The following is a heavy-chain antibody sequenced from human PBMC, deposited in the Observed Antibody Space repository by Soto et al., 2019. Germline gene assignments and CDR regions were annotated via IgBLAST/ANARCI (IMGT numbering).Heavy chain of an antibody. V-gene: IGHV1-18*01. J-gene: IGHJ4*01. D-gene: IGHD2-21*02. CDR1: GYTFTSYG. CDR3: AKEALRLLVAWADPKPRDLDY. Sequence: QVQLVQAGAEVKKPGASVKVSCKASGYTFTSYGISWVRQAPGQGLEWMGWISAYHGNTNYAQKLQGRDTMTTDTSASTAHTDLRSLRSAGTAVESRAKEALRLLVAWADPKPRDLDYWGKGTQVSVPS. CDR2: ISAYHGNT.